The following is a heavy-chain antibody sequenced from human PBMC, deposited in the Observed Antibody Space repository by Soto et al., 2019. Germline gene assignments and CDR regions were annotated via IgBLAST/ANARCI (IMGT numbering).Heavy chain of an antibody. CDR3: ARDASSYDILTGYYPYYFDY. Sequence: SETLSLTCTVSGGSVSSGSYYWSWIRQPPGKGLEWIGYIYYSGSTNYNPSLKSRVTISVDTSKNQFSLKLSSVTAADTAVYYCARDASSYDILTGYYPYYFDYSGQGTLVTVSS. CDR1: GGSVSSGSYY. D-gene: IGHD3-9*01. V-gene: IGHV4-61*01. CDR2: IYYSGST. J-gene: IGHJ4*02.